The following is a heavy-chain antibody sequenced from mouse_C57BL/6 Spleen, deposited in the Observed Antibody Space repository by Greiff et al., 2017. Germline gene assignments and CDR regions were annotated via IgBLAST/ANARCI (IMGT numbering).Heavy chain of an antibody. D-gene: IGHD1-1*01. CDR2: IDPENGDT. CDR1: GFNIKDDY. CDR3: TTKITTVVGAMDY. J-gene: IGHJ4*01. V-gene: IGHV14-4*01. Sequence: EVKLMESGAELVRPGASVKLSCTASGFNIKDDYMHWVKQRPEQGLEWIGWIDPENGDTEYASKFQGKATITADTSSNTAYLQLSSLTSEDTAVYYWTTKITTVVGAMDYWGEGTSVTDSS.